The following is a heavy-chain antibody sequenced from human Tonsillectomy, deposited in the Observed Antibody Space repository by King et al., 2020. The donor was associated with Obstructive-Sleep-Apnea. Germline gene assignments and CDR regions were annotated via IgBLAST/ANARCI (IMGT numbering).Heavy chain of an antibody. Sequence: VQLQQWGAGLLKPSETLSLTCGVHGGAFSDYYWTWIRQPPGKGLEWIGEINHSGSTNYNPFLKSPVTISVDMSKNQFSLKLTSVTAADTAVYYCARGSGAADVNWFDPWGQGALVTVSS. V-gene: IGHV4-34*01. CDR1: GGAFSDYY. J-gene: IGHJ5*02. D-gene: IGHD6-13*01. CDR2: INHSGST. CDR3: ARGSGAADVNWFDP.